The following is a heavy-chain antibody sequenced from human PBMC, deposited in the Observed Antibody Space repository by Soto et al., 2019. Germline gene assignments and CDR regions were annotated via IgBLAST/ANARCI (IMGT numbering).Heavy chain of an antibody. CDR3: ARGGMLIIPTATAFDY. CDR2: IYASGST. CDR1: GGSISTYY. Sequence: SETLSLTCTVSGGSISTYYWSWIRQPAGKGLEWIGRIYASGSTNYNPSLKSRVTMSVATSKNQFSLKLSSVTAADTAVYYCARGGMLIIPTATAFDYCGQGTLVAAYS. J-gene: IGHJ4*02. V-gene: IGHV4-4*07. D-gene: IGHD2-2*01.